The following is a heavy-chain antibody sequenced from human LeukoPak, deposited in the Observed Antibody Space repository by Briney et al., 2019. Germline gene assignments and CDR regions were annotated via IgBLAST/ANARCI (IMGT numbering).Heavy chain of an antibody. Sequence: PSETLSLTCTVSGGSISSYYWSWIRQPPGKGLEWIGYIYTSGSTNYNPSLKSRVTISVDTSKNQFSLKLSSVTAADTAVYYCARLNGSGSSSYYYYYYMDVWGKGTTVTVSS. J-gene: IGHJ6*03. D-gene: IGHD3-10*01. V-gene: IGHV4-4*09. CDR3: ARLNGSGSSSYYYYYYMDV. CDR1: GGSISSYY. CDR2: IYTSGST.